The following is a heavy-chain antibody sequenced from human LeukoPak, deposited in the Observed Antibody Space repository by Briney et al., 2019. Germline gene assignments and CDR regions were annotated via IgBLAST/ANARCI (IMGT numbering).Heavy chain of an antibody. D-gene: IGHD2-15*01. Sequence: PGGSLRLSCAASGFTFSDYYMSWIRQAAGKGLGWVSYISSSGSTIYYADSVKGRFTISRDNAKNSLYLQMNSLRAEDTAVYYCARGYCSGGSCYNIDYWGQGTLHTLSP. CDR3: ARGYCSGGSCYNIDY. CDR2: ISSSGSTI. V-gene: IGHV3-11*01. J-gene: IGHJ4*02. CDR1: GFTFSDYY.